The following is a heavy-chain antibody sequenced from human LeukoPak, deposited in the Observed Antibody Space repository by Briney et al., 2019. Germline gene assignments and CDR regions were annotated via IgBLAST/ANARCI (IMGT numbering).Heavy chain of an antibody. Sequence: GGSLRLSCAASGFTFSSYAMSWVRQAPGKGLEWVSAISGSGGSTYYADSVKGRFTISRDNSKNTLYLQMNSLRAEDTAVYYCAKLDSSGYTTGSAGAFDIWGQGTMVTVSS. CDR3: AKLDSSGYTTGSAGAFDI. CDR2: ISGSGGST. J-gene: IGHJ3*02. D-gene: IGHD3-22*01. V-gene: IGHV3-23*01. CDR1: GFTFSSYA.